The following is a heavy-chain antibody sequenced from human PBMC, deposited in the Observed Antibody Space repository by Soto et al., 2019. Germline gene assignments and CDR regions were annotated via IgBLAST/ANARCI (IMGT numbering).Heavy chain of an antibody. CDR1: GFTFSSNG. V-gene: IGHV3-33*01. J-gene: IGHJ4*02. D-gene: IGHD3-16*01. CDR3: ARWGNNKKLDY. CDR2: IWYDGSNK. Sequence: LRLSCAASGFTFSSNGMHWVRQAPSKGLEWVAVIWYDGSNKYYADSVEGRFFISRDNFKNILYLQMNSLRADDTAVYYCARWGNNKKLDYWGQGTLVTVSS.